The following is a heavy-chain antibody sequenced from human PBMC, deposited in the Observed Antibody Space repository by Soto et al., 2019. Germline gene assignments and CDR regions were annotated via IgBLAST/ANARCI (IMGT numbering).Heavy chain of an antibody. CDR3: AHRPSIAVVPGGIWIPDYHFDY. V-gene: IGHV2-5*02. CDR1: GFSLSTFGEG. D-gene: IGHD2-2*01. Sequence: QITLEESGPPLVKPTQTLTLTCTFSGFSLSTFGEGVAWIRQPPGKALEWLALIYWDDDKRYSPSLKRRLTFTKATSKNQVVLTMTNMDPVDTATYYCAHRPSIAVVPGGIWIPDYHFDYWCQGTLVTVSS. J-gene: IGHJ4*02. CDR2: IYWDDDK.